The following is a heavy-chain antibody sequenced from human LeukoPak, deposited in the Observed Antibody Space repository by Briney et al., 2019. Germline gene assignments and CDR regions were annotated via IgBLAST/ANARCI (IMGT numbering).Heavy chain of an antibody. CDR1: GFTFSDYY. Sequence: GGPLRLSCAASGFTFSDYYMSWIRQAPGKGLEWVSYISSSGSTIYYADSVKGRFTISRDNAKNSLYLQMNSLRAEDTAVYYCARGLRFLEWLDAFDIWGQGTMVTVSS. CDR2: ISSSGSTI. D-gene: IGHD3-3*01. V-gene: IGHV3-11*04. J-gene: IGHJ3*02. CDR3: ARGLRFLEWLDAFDI.